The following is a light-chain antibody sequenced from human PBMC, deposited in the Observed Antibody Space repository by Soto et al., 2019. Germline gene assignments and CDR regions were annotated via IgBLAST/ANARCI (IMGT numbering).Light chain of an antibody. CDR3: LLSYNGHYV. Sequence: QAVVTQEPSLTVSPGGTVTLTCGSSTGAVTNGHYPYWFQQKPGQAPRTLIYDTTNRHSWTPARFSGSLLGGKAALTLSGAQPADEAEYYCLLSYNGHYVFGNGTKVTV. J-gene: IGLJ1*01. V-gene: IGLV7-46*01. CDR1: TGAVTNGHY. CDR2: DTT.